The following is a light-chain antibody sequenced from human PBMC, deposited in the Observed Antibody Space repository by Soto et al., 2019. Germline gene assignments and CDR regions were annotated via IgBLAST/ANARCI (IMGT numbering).Light chain of an antibody. Sequence: DIQMTQSPSSLSASVGDRVTITCRASQSISSYLNWYQQTPGKAPKLLIYAASNLQSAVPSRFSGSGSRTDFTLTISSLQPEYFATYYCQQSYSTPDTFGGGTKVEIK. CDR2: AAS. V-gene: IGKV1-39*01. CDR1: QSISSY. J-gene: IGKJ4*01. CDR3: QQSYSTPDT.